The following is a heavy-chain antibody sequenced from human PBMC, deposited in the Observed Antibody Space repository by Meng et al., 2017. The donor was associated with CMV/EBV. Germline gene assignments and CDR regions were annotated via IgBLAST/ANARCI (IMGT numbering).Heavy chain of an antibody. Sequence: GESLKISCAASGFTFSSYWMSWVRQAPGKGLEWVANIKQDGSEKYYVDSVKGRFTISRDNAKNSLYLQMNSLRAEDTAVYYCARTGGWYSFDYWGQGTLVTVSS. D-gene: IGHD6-19*01. J-gene: IGHJ4*02. CDR1: GFTFSSYW. CDR3: ARTGGWYSFDY. CDR2: IKQDGSEK. V-gene: IGHV3-7*01.